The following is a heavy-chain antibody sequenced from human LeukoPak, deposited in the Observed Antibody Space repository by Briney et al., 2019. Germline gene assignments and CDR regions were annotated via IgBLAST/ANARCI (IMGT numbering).Heavy chain of an antibody. V-gene: IGHV3-23*03. Sequence: PGGSLRLSCAASGFTFSSYAMSWVRQAPGEGLEWVSIIYSDGSTYYTDSVKGRFTISSDNSKNTLYLQMNSLRAEDTAVYYCAREKGQLMNWGQGTLVTVSS. CDR2: IYSDGST. J-gene: IGHJ4*02. D-gene: IGHD1-1*01. CDR3: AREKGQLMN. CDR1: GFTFSSYA.